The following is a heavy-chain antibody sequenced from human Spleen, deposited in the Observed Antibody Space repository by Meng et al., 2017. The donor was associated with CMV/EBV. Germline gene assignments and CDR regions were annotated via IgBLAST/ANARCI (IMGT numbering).Heavy chain of an antibody. Sequence: ASVKVSCKASGYTFTGYYMHWVRQAPGQGLEWMGWINPNSGVTRYAQKFQGRVTMTRDTSSNTAYMELSGLRSDDAAVYYCARDGGNSKKVDFDYWGQGTLVTVSS. J-gene: IGHJ4*02. CDR2: INPNSGVT. D-gene: IGHD4-23*01. CDR1: GYTFTGYY. V-gene: IGHV1-2*02. CDR3: ARDGGNSKKVDFDY.